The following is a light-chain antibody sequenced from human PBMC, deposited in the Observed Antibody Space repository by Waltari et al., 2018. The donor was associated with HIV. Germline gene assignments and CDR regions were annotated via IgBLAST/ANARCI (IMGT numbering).Light chain of an antibody. CDR2: DVN. J-gene: IGLJ3*02. Sequence: LTQPASVSGSPGQSITISCTGTSSDIGGYNYVSWYQQHPGKAPKLVIYDVNKRPSGISNRFSGSKSGNTASLTISGLQAEDDSDYYCTSYTSSDTWVFGGGTKLTVL. CDR1: SSDIGGYNY. CDR3: TSYTSSDTWV. V-gene: IGLV2-14*03.